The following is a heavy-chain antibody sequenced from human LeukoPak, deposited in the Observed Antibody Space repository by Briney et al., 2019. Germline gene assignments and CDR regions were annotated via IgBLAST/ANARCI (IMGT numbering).Heavy chain of an antibody. D-gene: IGHD3-22*01. Sequence: PGRSLRLSCAASGFTFSSYAMHWVRQAPGKGLEWVAVISYDGSNKYYADSVKGRFTISRDNSKNTLYLQMNSLRAEDTAVYYCARGGAYYYDSSGFVDYWGQGTLVTVSS. J-gene: IGHJ4*02. V-gene: IGHV3-30-3*01. CDR1: GFTFSSYA. CDR3: ARGGAYYYDSSGFVDY. CDR2: ISYDGSNK.